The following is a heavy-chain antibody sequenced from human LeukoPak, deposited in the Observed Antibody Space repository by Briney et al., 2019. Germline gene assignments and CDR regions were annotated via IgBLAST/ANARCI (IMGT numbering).Heavy chain of an antibody. CDR1: GFTFSSYA. D-gene: IGHD3-22*01. CDR3: AKITMIVVVNLTFDY. J-gene: IGHJ4*02. Sequence: GSLRLSCAASGFTFSSYAMSWVRQPPGKGLEWVSAISGSGGSTYYADSVKGRFTISRDNSKNTPYLQMNSLRAEDTAVYYCAKITMIVVVNLTFDYWGQGTLVTVSS. CDR2: ISGSGGST. V-gene: IGHV3-23*01.